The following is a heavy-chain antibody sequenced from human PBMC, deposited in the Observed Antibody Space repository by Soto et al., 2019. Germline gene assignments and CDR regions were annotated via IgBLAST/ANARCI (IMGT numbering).Heavy chain of an antibody. CDR3: ARRTGAPVTVGATDEFDY. CDR2: ISAYNGNT. D-gene: IGHD1-26*01. V-gene: IGHV1-18*01. CDR1: GYTFTSYG. J-gene: IGHJ4*02. Sequence: QVQLVQSGAEVKKPGASVKVSCKASGYTFTSYGISWVRQAPGQGLEWMGWISAYNGNTNYAQKLQGRVTMTTDTSTSTAYKELRSLRSDDTAVYYCARRTGAPVTVGATDEFDYWGQGTLVTVSS.